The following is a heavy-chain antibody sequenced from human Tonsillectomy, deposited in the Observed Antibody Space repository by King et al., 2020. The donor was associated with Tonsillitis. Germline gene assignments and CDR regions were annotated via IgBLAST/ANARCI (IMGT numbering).Heavy chain of an antibody. V-gene: IGHV4-59*01. D-gene: IGHD3-10*01. CDR1: GGSIRSYY. Sequence: VQLQESGPGLVKPSETLSLTCSVSGGSIRSYYWSWIRQPPGKGLEWIGYMYYSGSSNYNPSLKSRVTISVDTSKNQFSLKLSSATAADTAVYYCARVTEGFGEFGNWFDPWGQGTLVTVSS. CDR3: ARVTEGFGEFGNWFDP. CDR2: MYYSGSS. J-gene: IGHJ5*02.